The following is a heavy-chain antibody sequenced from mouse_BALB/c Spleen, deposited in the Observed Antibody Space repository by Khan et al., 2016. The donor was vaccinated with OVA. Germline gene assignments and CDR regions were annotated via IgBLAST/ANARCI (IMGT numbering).Heavy chain of an antibody. CDR2: IWGGGGT. D-gene: IGHD2-14*01. CDR1: GFSLSRYN. V-gene: IGHV2-6-4*01. J-gene: IGHJ4*01. Sequence: VKVVESGPGLVAPSQSLSITCTVSGFSLSRYNIHWVRQPPGKGLEWLGMIWGGGGTDYNSTLKSRLSISKDNSKSQVFLKLNSLQADDTAMYYCARAYYRYDGYYAMDDWGQGTSVTVSS. CDR3: ARAYYRYDGYYAMDD.